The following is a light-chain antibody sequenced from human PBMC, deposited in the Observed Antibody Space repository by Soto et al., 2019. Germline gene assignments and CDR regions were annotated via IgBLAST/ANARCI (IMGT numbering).Light chain of an antibody. Sequence: EIVLTQSPGTLSLSPGERATLSCRASKSVSSYLAWYQQKPGQAPRLLIYDASNRATGIPARFSGSGSGTDFTLTISSLEPEDFAVYYCQQRSNWPPTFGQGTKVEIK. CDR1: KSVSSY. CDR2: DAS. V-gene: IGKV3-11*01. J-gene: IGKJ1*01. CDR3: QQRSNWPPT.